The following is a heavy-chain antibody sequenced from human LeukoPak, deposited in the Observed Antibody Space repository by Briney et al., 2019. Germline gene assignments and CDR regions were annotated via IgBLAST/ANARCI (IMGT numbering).Heavy chain of an antibody. CDR1: GYTFTGYY. CDR3: ARANIVVVPAAMGY. CDR2: INPNSGGT. J-gene: IGHJ4*02. D-gene: IGHD2-2*01. V-gene: IGHV1-2*02. Sequence: ASVKVSCKASGYTFTGYYMHWVRQAPGQGPEWMGWINPNSGGTNYAQKFQGRVTMTRDTSISTAYMELSRLRSDDTAVYYCARANIVVVPAAMGYRGQGTLVTVSS.